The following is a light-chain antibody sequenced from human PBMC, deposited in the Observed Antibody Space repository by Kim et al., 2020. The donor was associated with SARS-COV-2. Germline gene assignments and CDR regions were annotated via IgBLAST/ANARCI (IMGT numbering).Light chain of an antibody. J-gene: IGLJ3*02. V-gene: IGLV8-61*01. Sequence: QAVVTQEPSFSVSPGGTVTLTCGLSSGSVSPSFYPSWYQQTPGQAPRTLIYSTNLRSSGVPGRFSGPILGNKAALTITGAQADDESDYYCALYMGSGIAMFGGGTQLTVL. CDR2: STN. CDR1: SGSVSPSFY. CDR3: ALYMGSGIAM.